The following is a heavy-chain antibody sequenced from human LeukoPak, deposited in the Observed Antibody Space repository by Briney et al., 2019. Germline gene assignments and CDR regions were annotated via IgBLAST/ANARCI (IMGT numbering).Heavy chain of an antibody. J-gene: IGHJ4*02. CDR3: MRHEEEDGYNAKPFDF. CDR2: IFYTGRT. V-gene: IGHV4-30-2*03. CDR1: GFTFSSYA. D-gene: IGHD5-24*01. Sequence: LRLSCAASGFTFSSYAMSWVRQAPGKGLEWIGTIFYTGRTYYTPSLMSRVTISVDTSENQFSLRLSYVTAADTAMYFCMRHEEEDGYNAKPFDFWGQGTQVTVSS.